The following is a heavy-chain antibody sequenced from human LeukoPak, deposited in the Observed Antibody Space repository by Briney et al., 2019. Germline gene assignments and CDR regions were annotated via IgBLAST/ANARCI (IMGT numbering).Heavy chain of an antibody. Sequence: GGSLRLSCAASGFTFSNYGMNWVRQAPGKGLEWVSVTDTSGVITYYTDSVKGRFTVSRDNSKNTLNLQMDSLRVEDTAVYYCAKGDTGVIRRYYLDSWGQGTLVTVSS. J-gene: IGHJ4*02. CDR2: TDTSGVIT. D-gene: IGHD5-18*01. CDR3: AKGDTGVIRRYYLDS. CDR1: GFTFSNYG. V-gene: IGHV3-23*05.